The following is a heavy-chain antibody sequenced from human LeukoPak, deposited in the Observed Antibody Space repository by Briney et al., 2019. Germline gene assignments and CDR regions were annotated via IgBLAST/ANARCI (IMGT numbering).Heavy chain of an antibody. CDR1: GFTFSDYY. J-gene: IGHJ4*02. Sequence: PGGSLRLSCAASGFTFSDYYMSWIRQAPGKGLEWVSYISSSGSTIYYADSVKGRFTISRDNAKNSLYLQMNSLRAEDTAVYYCARDRRDGYKAFDYWGQGTLVTVSS. V-gene: IGHV3-11*01. CDR2: ISSSGSTI. D-gene: IGHD5-24*01. CDR3: ARDRRDGYKAFDY.